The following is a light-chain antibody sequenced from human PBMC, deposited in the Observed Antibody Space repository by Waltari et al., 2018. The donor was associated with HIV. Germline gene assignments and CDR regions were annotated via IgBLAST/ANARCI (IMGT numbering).Light chain of an antibody. CDR1: QSVLYSSNNKNY. CDR3: QQYYSTPCT. CDR2: WAS. Sequence: DIVMTQSPHSLAVSLGERATINCKSSQSVLYSSNNKNYLAWFQQKPGQPPKLLIHWASTRESVVPDRFSGGGSGTDFTLTISSLQAEDVAVYYCQQYYSTPCTFGQGTKLEIK. J-gene: IGKJ2*01. V-gene: IGKV4-1*01.